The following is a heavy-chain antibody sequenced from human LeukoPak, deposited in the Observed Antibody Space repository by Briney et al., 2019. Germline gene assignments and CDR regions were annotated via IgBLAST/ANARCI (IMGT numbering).Heavy chain of an antibody. CDR2: ISYDGSNK. D-gene: IGHD3-3*01. CDR3: ARDDFDAFDI. Sequence: GGSLRLSCAASGFTFSSYAMHWVRQAPGKGLEWVAVISYDGSNKYYADSVKGRFTISRDNSKNTLYLQMNSLRAEDTAVYYCARDDFDAFDIWGQGTMVTVSS. V-gene: IGHV3-30*04. J-gene: IGHJ3*02. CDR1: GFTFSSYA.